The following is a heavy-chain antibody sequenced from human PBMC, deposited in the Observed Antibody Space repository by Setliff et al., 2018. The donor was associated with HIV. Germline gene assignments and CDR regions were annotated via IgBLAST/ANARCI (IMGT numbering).Heavy chain of an antibody. CDR3: ATIWMRGAYFDY. CDR2: ISGSGGST. CDR1: GFTFSSYA. V-gene: IGHV3-23*01. D-gene: IGHD3-3*01. Sequence: LRLSCAASGFTFSSYAMSWVRQAPGKGLEWVSAISGSGGSTYYADSVKGRFTISRDNAKNTLYLQMNSLRAEDTAVYYCATIWMRGAYFDYWGQGTLVTVSS. J-gene: IGHJ4*02.